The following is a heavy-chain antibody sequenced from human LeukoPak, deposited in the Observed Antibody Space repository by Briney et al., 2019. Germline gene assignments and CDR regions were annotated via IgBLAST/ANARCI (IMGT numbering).Heavy chain of an antibody. CDR3: VKDIGYCSGGSCYSSLGY. CDR1: GFTFSSYA. V-gene: IGHV3-64D*06. CDR2: ISSNGGST. D-gene: IGHD2-15*01. Sequence: GGSLRLSCSASGFTFSSYAMHWVRQAPGKGLEYVSAISSNGGSTCYADSVKGRFTISRDNSKNTLYLQMSSLRAEDTAVYYCVKDIGYCSGGSCYSSLGYWGQGTLVTVSS. J-gene: IGHJ4*02.